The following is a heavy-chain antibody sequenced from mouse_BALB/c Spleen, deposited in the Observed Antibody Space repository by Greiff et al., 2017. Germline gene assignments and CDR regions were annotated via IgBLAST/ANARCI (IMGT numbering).Heavy chain of an antibody. D-gene: IGHD3-1*01. CDR1: GYSITSGYY. CDR3: ARRGARATFAMDY. V-gene: IGHV3-6*02. CDR2: ISYDGSN. J-gene: IGHJ4*01. Sequence: EVKLEESGPGLVKPSQSLSLTCSVTGYSITSGYYWNWIRQFPGNKLEWMGYISYDGSNNYNPSLKNRISITRDTSKNQFFLKLNSVTTEDTATYYCARRGARATFAMDYWGQGTSVTVSS.